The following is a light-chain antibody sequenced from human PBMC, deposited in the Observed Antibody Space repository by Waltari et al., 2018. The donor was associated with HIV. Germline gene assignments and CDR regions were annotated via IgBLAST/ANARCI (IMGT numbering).Light chain of an antibody. CDR3: TSFTINDTIV. CDR2: EVR. J-gene: IGLJ3*02. V-gene: IGLV2-14*01. CDR1: SDDIGTYHY. Sequence: QSALTQPASLSASPGQSIAISCAGTSDDIGTYHYVPWYQQVPGKAPTLVIYEVRNRPSGISNRFSGSKSGTTASLTISGLQPGDEGDYYCTSFTINDTIVFGGGTRLTVL.